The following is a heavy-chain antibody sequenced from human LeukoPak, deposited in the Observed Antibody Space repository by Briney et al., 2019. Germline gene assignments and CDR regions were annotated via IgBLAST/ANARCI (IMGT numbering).Heavy chain of an antibody. J-gene: IGHJ6*03. CDR2: IYHSGST. Sequence: SETLSLTCTVSGYSISSGYYWGWIRQAPGKGLEWIGSIYHSGSTYYNSSLKSRVTISLDTSKNQFSLKLSSVTAADTAVYYCARGVYYYYYYMDVWGKGTTVTVSS. V-gene: IGHV4-38-2*02. CDR3: ARGVYYYYYYMDV. CDR1: GYSISSGYY.